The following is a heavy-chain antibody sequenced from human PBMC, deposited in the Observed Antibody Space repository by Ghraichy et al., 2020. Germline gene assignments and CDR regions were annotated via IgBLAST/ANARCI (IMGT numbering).Heavy chain of an antibody. CDR2: IYYSGST. D-gene: IGHD6-13*01. J-gene: IGHJ4*02. V-gene: IGHV4-59*01. CDR3: ASLDPSSSWYESDY. CDR1: GGSISSYY. Sequence: ETLSLTCTVSGGSISSYYWSWIRQPPGKGLEWIGYIYYSGSTNYNPSLKSRVTISVDTSKNQFSLKLSSVTAADTAVYYCASLDPSSSWYESDYWGQGTLVTVSS.